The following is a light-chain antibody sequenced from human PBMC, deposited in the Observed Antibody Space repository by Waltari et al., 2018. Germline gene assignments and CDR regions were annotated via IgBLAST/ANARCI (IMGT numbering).Light chain of an antibody. CDR2: DVS. CDR3: SSYTSSSTWV. J-gene: IGLJ3*02. CDR1: SSDVGGYNY. V-gene: IGLV2-14*03. Sequence: QSDLTQPASVSGSPGQSITISCTGTSSDVGGYNYVSWYQQHPGKAPKPMIYDVSNRPSGVSNRFSGSMSGNTASLTISGLQAEDEADYYCSSYTSSSTWVFGGGTKLTVL.